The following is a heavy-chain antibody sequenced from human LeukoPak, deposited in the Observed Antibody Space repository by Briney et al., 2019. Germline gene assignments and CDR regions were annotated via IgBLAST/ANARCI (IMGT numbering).Heavy chain of an antibody. J-gene: IGHJ4*02. V-gene: IGHV1-18*01. CDR1: GYTFTSYG. CDR2: ISAYSGNT. CDR3: ATEITTVTTLSGYVY. D-gene: IGHD4-17*01. Sequence: ASVKVSCKASGYTFTSYGISWVRQAPGQGLEWMGWISAYSGNTNYAQKLQGRVTMTTDTSTSTAYMELRSLRSDDTAVYYCATEITTVTTLSGYVYWGQGTLVTVSS.